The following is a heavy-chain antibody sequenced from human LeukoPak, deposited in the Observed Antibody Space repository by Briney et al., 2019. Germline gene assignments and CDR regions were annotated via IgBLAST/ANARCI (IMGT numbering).Heavy chain of an antibody. J-gene: IGHJ4*02. CDR2: ISYDGSNK. D-gene: IGHD5-18*01. CDR1: GFTFSDFS. CDR3: ARERMGYTAMAY. V-gene: IGHV3-30*03. Sequence: GGSLRLSCAASGFTFSDFSMNWVRQAPGKGLEWVAVISYDGSNKYYADSVKGRFTISRDNSKNTLYLQMNSLRAEDTAVYYCARERMGYTAMAYWGQGTLVTVSS.